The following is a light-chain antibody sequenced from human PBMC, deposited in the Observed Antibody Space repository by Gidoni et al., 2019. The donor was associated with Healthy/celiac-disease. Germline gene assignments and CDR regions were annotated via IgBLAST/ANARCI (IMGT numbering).Light chain of an antibody. J-gene: IGLJ2*01. CDR3: QAWDSSTVV. V-gene: IGLV3-1*01. Sequence: SYELTQPPSVSVSPGQTASITCSGDKLWDKYACWYKQKPGQSPVLVIYQDSKRPSGIPERFSGSNAGNTATLTISGTQAMDEADYYCQAWDSSTVVFGGGTKLTVL. CDR1: KLWDKY. CDR2: QDS.